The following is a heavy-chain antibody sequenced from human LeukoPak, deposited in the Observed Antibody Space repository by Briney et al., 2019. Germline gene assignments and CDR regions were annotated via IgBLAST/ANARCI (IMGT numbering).Heavy chain of an antibody. J-gene: IGHJ6*02. D-gene: IGHD1-26*01. V-gene: IGHV3-23*01. CDR1: GFTFSSYA. Sequence: GGSLRLSCAASGFTFSSYAMSWVRQAPGKGLEWVSAISGSGGSTYYADSVKGRFTISRDNSKNTLYLQMNSLRAEDTAVYYCARVGLEGRNYYYYGMDVWGQGTTVTVSS. CDR3: ARVGLEGRNYYYYGMDV. CDR2: ISGSGGST.